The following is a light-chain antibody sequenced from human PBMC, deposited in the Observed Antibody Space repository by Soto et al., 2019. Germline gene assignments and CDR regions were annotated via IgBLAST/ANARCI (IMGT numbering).Light chain of an antibody. CDR2: EVS. CDR1: SSDVGGYNF. Sequence: QSVLTQPASVSGSPGQSITISCTGTSSDVGGYNFVSWYQHHPGKAPKLIIYEVSNRPSGVSNRFSASKSGNTASLTIFGLQAEDEADYYCSSYSNSGTLILFGGGTKLTVL. CDR3: SSYSNSGTLIL. J-gene: IGLJ2*01. V-gene: IGLV2-14*01.